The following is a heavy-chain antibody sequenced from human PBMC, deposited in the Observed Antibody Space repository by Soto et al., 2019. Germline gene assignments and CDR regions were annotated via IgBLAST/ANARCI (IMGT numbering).Heavy chain of an antibody. V-gene: IGHV3-11*05. CDR1: GFTFSDYY. CDR2: ISSSSSYT. CDR3: ARDLGYGLFDY. Sequence: GVSLRLSCAASGFTFSDYYMSWIRQAPGKGLEWVSYISSSSSYTNYADSVKGRFTISRDNAKNSLYLQMNSLRAEDTAVYYCARDLGYGLFDYWGQGTLVTVSS. D-gene: IGHD5-18*01. J-gene: IGHJ4*02.